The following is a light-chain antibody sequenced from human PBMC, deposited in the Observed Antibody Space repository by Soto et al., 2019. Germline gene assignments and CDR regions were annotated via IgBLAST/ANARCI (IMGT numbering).Light chain of an antibody. Sequence: DIQMTQSPSSVSASVGDRVTITCRASQGLSSWLAWYQQKPGKAPKLLIYAASNLQSGVPSRFSGSGSGTDFTLTISSLQPEDFATYYCQQANSFPPLTFGGGTKVEIK. V-gene: IGKV1D-12*01. CDR2: AAS. CDR3: QQANSFPPLT. J-gene: IGKJ4*01. CDR1: QGLSSW.